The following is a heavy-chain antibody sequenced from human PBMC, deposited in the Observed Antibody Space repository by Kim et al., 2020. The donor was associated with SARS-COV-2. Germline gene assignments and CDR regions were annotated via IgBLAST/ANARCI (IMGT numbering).Heavy chain of an antibody. J-gene: IGHJ6*02. Sequence: SQTLSLTCAISGDSVSSNSAAWNWIRQSPSRGLEWLGRTYYRSKWYNDYAVSVKSRITINPDTSKNQFSLQLNSVTPEDTAVYYCARGVYYGSGSYYWPGYYYYYGMDVWGQGTTVTVSS. CDR1: GDSVSSNSAA. CDR2: TYYRSKWYN. CDR3: ARGVYYGSGSYYWPGYYYYYGMDV. V-gene: IGHV6-1*01. D-gene: IGHD3-10*01.